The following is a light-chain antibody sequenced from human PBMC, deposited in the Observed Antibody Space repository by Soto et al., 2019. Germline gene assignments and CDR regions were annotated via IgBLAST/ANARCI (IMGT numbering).Light chain of an antibody. V-gene: IGLV1-47*01. CDR2: RNY. CDR3: AAWDDTLDAQV. Sequence: QSVLTQSPSASGTPGQRVTISCSGSSSNIGNNYVYWYQQVPGTAPKLLIYRNYQRPSGVPDRFSGSKSGTSASLAISGLRSEDEATYYCAAWDDTLDAQVFGGGTQLTVL. J-gene: IGLJ3*02. CDR1: SSNIGNNY.